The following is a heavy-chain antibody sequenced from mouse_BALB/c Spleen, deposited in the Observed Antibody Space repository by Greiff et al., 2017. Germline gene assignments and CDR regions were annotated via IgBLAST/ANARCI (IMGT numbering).Heavy chain of an antibody. CDR2: IDPANGNT. Sequence: EVQLQQSGAELVKPGASVKLSCTASGFNIKDTYMHWVKQRPEQGLEWIGRIDPANGNTKYDPKFQGKATITADTSSNTAYLQLSSLTSEDTAVYYCARITTVVAHYAMDYWGQGTSGTVSS. CDR3: ARITTVVAHYAMDY. V-gene: IGHV14-3*02. J-gene: IGHJ4*01. CDR1: GFNIKDTY. D-gene: IGHD1-1*01.